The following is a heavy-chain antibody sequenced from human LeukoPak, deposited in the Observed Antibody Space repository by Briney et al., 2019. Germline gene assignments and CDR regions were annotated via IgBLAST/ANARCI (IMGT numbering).Heavy chain of an antibody. CDR3: AREPYRRAPNYYYYGMDV. V-gene: IGHV3-33*01. J-gene: IGHJ6*02. D-gene: IGHD1-14*01. CDR2: IWYDGSNK. Sequence: GGSLRLSCAASGFTFSSYGMHWVRQAPGKGQEWVAVIWYDGSNKYYADSVKGRFTISRDNSKNTLYLQMNSLRAEDTAVYYCAREPYRRAPNYYYYGMDVWGQGTTVTVSS. CDR1: GFTFSSYG.